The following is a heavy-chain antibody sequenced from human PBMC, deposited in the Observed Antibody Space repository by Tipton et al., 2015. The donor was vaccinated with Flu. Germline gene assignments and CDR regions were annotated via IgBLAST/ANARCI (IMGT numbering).Heavy chain of an antibody. CDR3: ARDQGFGDGLTYDYSDMDV. CDR1: GDSISSDFY. V-gene: IGHV4-38-2*02. J-gene: IGHJ6*02. CDR2: VSHSGST. Sequence: TLSLTCAVSGDSISSDFYWAWIRQFPGKGLEWIGSVSHSGSTYYNPSLKSRVTISIDTFKTQFSLRLSSVTAADTAVYYCARDQGFGDGLTYDYSDMDVWGQGTTVTVSS. D-gene: IGHD3-10*01.